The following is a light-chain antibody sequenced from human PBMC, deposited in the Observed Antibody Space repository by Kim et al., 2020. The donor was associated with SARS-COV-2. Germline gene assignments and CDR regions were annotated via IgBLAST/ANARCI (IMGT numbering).Light chain of an antibody. V-gene: IGLV6-57*03. CDR3: QSYDSSNHGV. CDR2: EDN. CDR1: SGSIASNY. Sequence: NFMLTQPHSVSESPGKTVTISCTRSSGSIASNYVQWYQQRPRSAPPTVIYEDNQRPSAGPDRFSCAIDSATDSASPTISGLKAEDAADYCCQSYDSSNHGVFGGGTKLTVL. J-gene: IGLJ3*02.